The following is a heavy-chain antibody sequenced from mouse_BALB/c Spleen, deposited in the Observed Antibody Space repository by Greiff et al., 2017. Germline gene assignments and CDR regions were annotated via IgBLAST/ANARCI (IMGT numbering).Heavy chain of an antibody. CDR3: ASHYYGSSYAMDY. CDR1: GYAFTNYL. CDR2: INPGSGGT. J-gene: IGHJ4*01. D-gene: IGHD1-1*01. Sequence: QVHVKQSGAELVRPGTSVKVSCKASGYAFTNYLIEWVKQRPGQGLEWIGVINPGSGGTNYNEKFKGKATLTADKSSSTAYMQLSSLTSDDSAVYFCASHYYGSSYAMDYWGQGTSVTVSS. V-gene: IGHV1-54*01.